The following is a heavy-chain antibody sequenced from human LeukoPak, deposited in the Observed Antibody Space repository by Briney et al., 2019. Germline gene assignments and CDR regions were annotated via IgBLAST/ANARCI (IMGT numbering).Heavy chain of an antibody. Sequence: SETLSLTCTVSGGSISSSSYYWGWIRQPPGKGLEWIGSIYYSGSTYYNPSLKSRVTISVDTSKNQFSLKLSSVTAADTAIYFCARDPNYDHAFDIWGQGTMVTVSS. V-gene: IGHV4-39*07. CDR2: IYYSGST. CDR3: ARDPNYDHAFDI. D-gene: IGHD3-22*01. J-gene: IGHJ3*02. CDR1: GGSISSSSYY.